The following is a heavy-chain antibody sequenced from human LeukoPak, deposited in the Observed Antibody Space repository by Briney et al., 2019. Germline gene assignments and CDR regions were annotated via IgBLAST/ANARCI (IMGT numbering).Heavy chain of an antibody. CDR3: AGAMVRGVDYFDY. CDR1: GFTFSSYG. V-gene: IGHV3-30*02. J-gene: IGHJ4*02. CDR2: IRYDGSNK. Sequence: GGSLRLSCAASGFTFSSYGMHWVRQAPGKGLEWVAFIRYDGSNKYYADSVKGRFTISRDNSKNTLYLQMNSLRAEDTAVYYCAGAMVRGVDYFDYWGQGTLVTVSS. D-gene: IGHD3-10*01.